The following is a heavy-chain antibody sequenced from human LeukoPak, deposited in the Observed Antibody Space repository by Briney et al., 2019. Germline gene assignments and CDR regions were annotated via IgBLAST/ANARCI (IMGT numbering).Heavy chain of an antibody. D-gene: IGHD5-12*01. Sequence: GRSLRLSSAASGFTFSSYAMHWVRQAPGKGLEWVAVISYDGSNKYYADSVKGRFTISRDNSKNTLYLQMNSLRAEDTAVYYCARGRATTLDYWGQGTLVTVSS. CDR1: GFTFSSYA. J-gene: IGHJ4*02. CDR2: ISYDGSNK. CDR3: ARGRATTLDY. V-gene: IGHV3-30-3*01.